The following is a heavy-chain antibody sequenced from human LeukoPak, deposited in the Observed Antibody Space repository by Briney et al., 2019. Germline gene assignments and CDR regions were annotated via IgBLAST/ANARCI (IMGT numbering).Heavy chain of an antibody. CDR1: RFTFSSYW. V-gene: IGHV3-74*01. CDR3: ARGRPHGNDY. J-gene: IGHJ4*02. D-gene: IGHD4-23*01. CDR2: IASDGSST. Sequence: GGSLRLSCAASRFTFSSYWMNWVRQAPGKGLVWVSRIASDGSSTTYADSVKGRFSISRDNAKNTLYLQMNSLRVEDTAVYYCARGRPHGNDYWGQGTLVTVSS.